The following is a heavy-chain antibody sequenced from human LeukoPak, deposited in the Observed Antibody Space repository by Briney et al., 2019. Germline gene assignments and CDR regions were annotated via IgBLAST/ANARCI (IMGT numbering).Heavy chain of an antibody. Sequence: GGSLRLSCAASGFTFSSYGMHWVRQAPGKGLEWVAVIWCDGSNKYYADSVKGRFTISRDNSKNTLYLQMNSLRAEDTAVYYCAYMGALGAFDIWGQGTMVTVSS. CDR2: IWCDGSNK. J-gene: IGHJ3*02. CDR3: AYMGALGAFDI. D-gene: IGHD1-26*01. CDR1: GFTFSSYG. V-gene: IGHV3-33*01.